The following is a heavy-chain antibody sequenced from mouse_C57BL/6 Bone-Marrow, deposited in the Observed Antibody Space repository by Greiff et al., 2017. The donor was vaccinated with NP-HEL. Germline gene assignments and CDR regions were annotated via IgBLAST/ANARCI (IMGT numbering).Heavy chain of an antibody. D-gene: IGHD2-5*01. Sequence: LVESVAELVRPGASVKLSCTASGFNIKNTYMHWVKQRPEQGLEWIGRIDPANGNTKYAPKFQGKATITADTSSNTAYLQLSSLTSEDTAIYYCAPTIVTTYYYAMDYWGQGTSVTVSS. V-gene: IGHV14-3*01. CDR3: APTIVTTYYYAMDY. CDR1: GFNIKNTY. CDR2: IDPANGNT. J-gene: IGHJ4*01.